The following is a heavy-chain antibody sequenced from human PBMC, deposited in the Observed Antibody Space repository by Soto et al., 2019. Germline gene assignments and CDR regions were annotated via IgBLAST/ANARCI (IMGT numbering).Heavy chain of an antibody. CDR1: GFTFSSYG. CDR3: AKDVAGYCSGGSCYFPAF. Sequence: QVQLVESGGGVVQPGRSLRLSCAASGFTFSSYGMHWVRQAPVKGLEWVAVISYDGSNKYYADSVKGRFTISRDNSKNTLYLQMNSLRAEDTAVYYCAKDVAGYCSGGSCYFPAFWGQGTLVTVSS. CDR2: ISYDGSNK. D-gene: IGHD2-15*01. J-gene: IGHJ4*02. V-gene: IGHV3-30*18.